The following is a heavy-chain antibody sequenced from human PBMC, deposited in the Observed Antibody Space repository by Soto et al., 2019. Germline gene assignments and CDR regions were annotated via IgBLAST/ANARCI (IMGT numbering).Heavy chain of an antibody. D-gene: IGHD3-16*01. CDR2: ISYDGSNK. J-gene: IGHJ4*02. CDR3: AICIRAGGAFDY. Sequence: WVRQAPGKGLEGVAVISYDGSNKYYADSVKGRFTISIDNSKNALYLEMNRLRGEDTAVYYCAICIRAGGAFDYWGQGTVVPVS. V-gene: IGHV3-30-3*01.